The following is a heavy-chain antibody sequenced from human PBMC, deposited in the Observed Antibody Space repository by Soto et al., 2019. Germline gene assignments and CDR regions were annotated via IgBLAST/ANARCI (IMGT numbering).Heavy chain of an antibody. CDR1: GFTVSSNY. V-gene: IGHV3-66*01. J-gene: IGHJ4*02. Sequence: GGSLRLSCAASGFTVSSNYMSWVRQAPGKGMEWVSVIYAGGSTHYADSVEGRFTISRDNSNNMLFLQMNSLRVEDTAVYYCVRENVTMIVGFYYFXYWGQGTRVXVSS. D-gene: IGHD3-22*01. CDR3: VRENVTMIVGFYYFXY. CDR2: IYAGGST.